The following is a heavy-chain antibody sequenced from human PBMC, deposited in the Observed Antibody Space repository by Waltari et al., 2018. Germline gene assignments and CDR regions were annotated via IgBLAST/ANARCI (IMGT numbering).Heavy chain of an antibody. CDR1: GYTFTSYG. CDR3: ARDPFAPFY. Sequence: QVQLVQSGAAVKKPGASVKVSCKASGYTFTSYGISWVRQAPGQGLEWMGWINPYNGNTKYIERLQGRVTLTTDTSTNTAYMELRSLRSDDTAMYYCARDPFAPFYWGQGTLVTVSS. J-gene: IGHJ4*02. CDR2: INPYNGNT. D-gene: IGHD3-10*01. V-gene: IGHV1-18*01.